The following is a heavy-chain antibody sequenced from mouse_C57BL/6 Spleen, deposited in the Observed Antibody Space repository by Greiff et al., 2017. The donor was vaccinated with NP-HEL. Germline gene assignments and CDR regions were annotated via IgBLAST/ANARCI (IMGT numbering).Heavy chain of an antibody. Sequence: DVHLVESGGDLVKPGGSLKLSCAASGFTFSSYGMSWVRQTPDKRLEWVATISSGGSYTYYPDSVKGRFTISRDNAKNTLYLQMSSLKSEDTAMYYCARDWDYWGQGTTLTVSS. CDR1: GFTFSSYG. V-gene: IGHV5-6*01. CDR2: ISSGGSYT. CDR3: ARDWDY. D-gene: IGHD4-1*01. J-gene: IGHJ2*01.